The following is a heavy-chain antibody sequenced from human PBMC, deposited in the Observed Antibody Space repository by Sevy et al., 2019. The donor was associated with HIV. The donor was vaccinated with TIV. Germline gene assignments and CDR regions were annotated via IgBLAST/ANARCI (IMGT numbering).Heavy chain of an antibody. V-gene: IGHV3-53*01. Sequence: GGSLRLSCAASGFTVSSNYMSWVRQAPGKGLEWVSVIYSDGSTYYADSVKGRFTISRDNSKNTLYLQMNSLRAEDTAGYYCARRLNYYYGMDVWGQGTTVTVSS. CDR3: ARRLNYYYGMDV. J-gene: IGHJ6*02. CDR2: IYSDGST. D-gene: IGHD3-10*01. CDR1: GFTVSSNY.